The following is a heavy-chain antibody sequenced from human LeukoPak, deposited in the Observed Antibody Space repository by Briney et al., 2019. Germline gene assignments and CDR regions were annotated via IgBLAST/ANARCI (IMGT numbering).Heavy chain of an antibody. CDR3: ATDNSNNWEQVSGWWFDP. D-gene: IGHD1/OR15-1a*01. CDR2: INPSGTRT. V-gene: IGHV1-46*01. CDR1: GYTFTGYY. Sequence: GASVKVSCKASGYTFTGYYMHWVRQAPGQGLEWMGIINPSGTRTTYAQKFQGRVIITRDQSADSVFMELSNLESNDTAVYFCATDNSNNWEQVSGWWFDPWGQGTLVTVSS. J-gene: IGHJ5*02.